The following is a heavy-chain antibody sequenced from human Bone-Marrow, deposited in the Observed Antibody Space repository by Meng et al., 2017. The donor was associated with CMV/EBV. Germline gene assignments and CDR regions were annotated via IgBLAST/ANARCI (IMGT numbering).Heavy chain of an antibody. Sequence: GESLKISCAASGFRFNDHGMHWVRQSSVKGLEWLAFIRFDGTNKYYGDSVTGRFIVSRDNSKSTLYLQMNNLRAEDTAVYYCAKDSSYSTYEFDFWGGGRLVTVSS. D-gene: IGHD4-11*01. J-gene: IGHJ4*02. CDR2: IRFDGTNK. CDR3: AKDSSYSTYEFDF. V-gene: IGHV3-30*02. CDR1: GFRFNDHG.